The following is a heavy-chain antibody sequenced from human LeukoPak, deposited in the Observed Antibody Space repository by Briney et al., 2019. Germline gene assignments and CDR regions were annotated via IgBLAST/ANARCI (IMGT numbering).Heavy chain of an antibody. CDR1: GFTFSSYG. Sequence: GRSLRLSCAASGFTFSSYGMHWVRQAPGKGLEWVAVISYDGSNKYYADSVKGRFTISRDNSKNTLYLQMNSLRAEDTAVYYCAKDRRSNYYHGMDVWGQGTTVTVSS. CDR2: ISYDGSNK. CDR3: AKDRRSNYYHGMDV. J-gene: IGHJ6*02. V-gene: IGHV3-30*18.